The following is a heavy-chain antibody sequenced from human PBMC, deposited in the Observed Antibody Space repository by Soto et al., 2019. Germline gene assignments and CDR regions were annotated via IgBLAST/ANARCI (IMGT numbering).Heavy chain of an antibody. CDR2: INIGSGNT. CDR1: GYAFSSYA. Sequence: QVQLVQSGAEEKKPGASVKVSCKASGYAFSSYAMHWVRQAPGQGLEWMGWINIGSGNTEYSQNFQDRITITRDTSASSVYMXXSSLRSEDTAVYYCARDGGDCGYRLIYYYYIGLDVWGQGTTVSVSS. CDR3: ARDGGDCGYRLIYYYYIGLDV. V-gene: IGHV1-3*05. D-gene: IGHD2-21*02. J-gene: IGHJ6*02.